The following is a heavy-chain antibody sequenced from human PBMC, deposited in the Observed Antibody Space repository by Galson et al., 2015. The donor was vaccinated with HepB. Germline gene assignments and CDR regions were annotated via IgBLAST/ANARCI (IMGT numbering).Heavy chain of an antibody. CDR2: TYYRSKWYN. J-gene: IGHJ5*02. CDR1: GDSVSSNSAA. Sequence: CAISGDSVSSNSAAWNWIRQSPSRGLEWLGRTYYRSKWYNDYAVSVKSRITINPDTSKNQFSLQLNSVTPEDTAVYYCARDLFTMVRGVWSGWFDPWGQGTLVTVSS. V-gene: IGHV6-1*01. CDR3: ARDLFTMVRGVWSGWFDP. D-gene: IGHD3-10*01.